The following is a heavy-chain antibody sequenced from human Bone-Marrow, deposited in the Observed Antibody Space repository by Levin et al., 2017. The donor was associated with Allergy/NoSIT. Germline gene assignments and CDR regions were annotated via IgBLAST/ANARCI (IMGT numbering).Heavy chain of an antibody. V-gene: IGHV4-59*01. CDR3: ARDRSIAAAGTRVRWFDP. CDR1: GGSISSYY. J-gene: IGHJ5*02. Sequence: SETLSITCTVSGGSISSYYWSWIRQPPGKGLEWIGYIYYSGSTNYNPSLKSRVTISVDTSKNQFSLKLSSVTAADTAVYYCARDRSIAAAGTRVRWFDPWGQGTLVTVSS. CDR2: IYYSGST. D-gene: IGHD6-13*01.